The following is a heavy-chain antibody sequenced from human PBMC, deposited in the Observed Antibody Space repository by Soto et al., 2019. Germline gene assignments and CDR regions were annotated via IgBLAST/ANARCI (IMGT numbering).Heavy chain of an antibody. D-gene: IGHD4-17*01. Sequence: PSETLSLTCAVSGGSITSTSWWSWVRQPPGRGLEWIGEIYPSGSSNYNSSLKSRVNISVDKSKNQFSLKLSSLTAADTAVYFCARKDYGDYGWFDPWGQGTLVTVSS. CDR1: GGSITSTSW. CDR2: IYPSGSS. V-gene: IGHV4-4*02. CDR3: ARKDYGDYGWFDP. J-gene: IGHJ5*02.